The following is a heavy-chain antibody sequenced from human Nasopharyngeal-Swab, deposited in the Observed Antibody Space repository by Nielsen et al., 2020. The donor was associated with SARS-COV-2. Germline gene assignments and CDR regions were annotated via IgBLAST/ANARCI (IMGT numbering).Heavy chain of an antibody. V-gene: IGHV3-23*01. Sequence: GESLKISCAASGFTFSSYAMSWVRQAPGKGLEWVSAISGSGGSTYYADSVKGRFTISRDNAKNSLYLQMNSLRDEDTAVYYCARETMGDYVWGSYRYSLDYWGQGTLVTVSS. CDR2: ISGSGGST. CDR1: GFTFSSYA. D-gene: IGHD3-16*02. J-gene: IGHJ4*02. CDR3: ARETMGDYVWGSYRYSLDY.